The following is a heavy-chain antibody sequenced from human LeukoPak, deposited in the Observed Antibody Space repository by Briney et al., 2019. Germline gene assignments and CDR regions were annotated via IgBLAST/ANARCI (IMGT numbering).Heavy chain of an antibody. CDR1: GGTFSSYA. Sequence: SVKVSCKASGGTFSSYAMSWVRQAPGQGLEWMGRIIPILGIANYAQKFQGRVTITADKSTSTAYMELSSLRSEDTAVYYCARDSPFDPWGQGTLVTVSS. CDR3: ARDSPFDP. J-gene: IGHJ5*02. V-gene: IGHV1-69*04. CDR2: IIPILGIA.